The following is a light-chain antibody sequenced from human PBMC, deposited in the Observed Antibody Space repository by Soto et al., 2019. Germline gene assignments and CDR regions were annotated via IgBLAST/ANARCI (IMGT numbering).Light chain of an antibody. J-gene: IGKJ2*01. V-gene: IGKV1-33*01. CDR2: DAS. CDR3: PQYDNLPYT. Sequence: DIQMTQSPSSLSASVGDRVTITCQASQDISNYLNSYQQKPGKAPKLLIYDASNFETGVPSRGSESGSGPDFTFTISSLQPEEIATYYCPQYDNLPYTFGQGTKLEIK. CDR1: QDISNY.